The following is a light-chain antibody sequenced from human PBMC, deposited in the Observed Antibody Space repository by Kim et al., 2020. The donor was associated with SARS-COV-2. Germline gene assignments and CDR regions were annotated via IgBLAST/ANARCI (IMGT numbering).Light chain of an antibody. CDR2: GAS. CDR1: HSVSSTS. V-gene: IGKV3-20*01. Sequence: PRERATPSSRASHSVSSTSLAWYQHKPGHAPRLLISGASSTATGIPDRFSGSGSVTDFTLTISRLEPEDFAVYYCQQYSSSPPWTFGQRTKMDI. J-gene: IGKJ1*01. CDR3: QQYSSSPPWT.